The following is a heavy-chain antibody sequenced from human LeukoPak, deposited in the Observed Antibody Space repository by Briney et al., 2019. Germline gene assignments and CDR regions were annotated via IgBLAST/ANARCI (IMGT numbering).Heavy chain of an antibody. D-gene: IGHD4-17*01. CDR1: GGTFSSYA. CDR2: IIPIFGTA. Sequence: SVNVSCKASGGTFSSYAISWVRQAPGQGLEWMGRIIPIFGTANYAQKFQGRVTITTDESTSTAYMELSSLRSEDTAVYYCASLTSGYGDFDYWGQGTLVTVSS. J-gene: IGHJ4*02. V-gene: IGHV1-69*05. CDR3: ASLTSGYGDFDY.